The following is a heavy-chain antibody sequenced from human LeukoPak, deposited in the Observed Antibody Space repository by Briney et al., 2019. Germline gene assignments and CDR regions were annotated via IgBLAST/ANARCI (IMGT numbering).Heavy chain of an antibody. J-gene: IGHJ5*02. CDR2: IYTSGST. CDR3: ARDSGTRGEVKFDP. Sequence: SETLSLTCTVSGGSISSYYWSWIRQPAGKGLEWIGRIYTSGSTDYNPSLKSRVTMSVDTSKNQFSLKLSSVTAEDTAVYYCARDSGTRGEVKFDPWGQGTLVTVSS. D-gene: IGHD3-10*01. V-gene: IGHV4-4*07. CDR1: GGSISSYY.